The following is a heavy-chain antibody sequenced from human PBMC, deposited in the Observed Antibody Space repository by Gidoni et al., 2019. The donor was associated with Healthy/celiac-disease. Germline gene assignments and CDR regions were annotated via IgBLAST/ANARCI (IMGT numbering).Heavy chain of an antibody. V-gene: IGHV5-51*01. J-gene: IGHJ3*02. D-gene: IGHD3-3*01. CDR1: GYSFTSYW. CDR3: ARPNTIFGVVTTHPVDAFDI. Sequence: EVQLVQSGAEVKKPGESLKISCKGSGYSFTSYWIGWVRQMPGKGLEWMGIIYPGDSDTRYSPSFQGQVTISADKSISTAYLQWSSLKASDTAMYYCARPNTIFGVVTTHPVDAFDIWGQGTMVTVSS. CDR2: IYPGDSDT.